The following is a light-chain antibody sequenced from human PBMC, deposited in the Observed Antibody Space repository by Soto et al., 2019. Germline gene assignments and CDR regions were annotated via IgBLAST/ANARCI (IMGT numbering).Light chain of an antibody. V-gene: IGKV3-20*01. CDR3: QQYIDSPWT. J-gene: IGKJ1*01. CDR2: GAS. CDR1: QSVSSGY. Sequence: VLTQSPGTLSLSPGERATLSCRASQSVSSGYLDWYQQKPCQAPRLLIYGASSRATGIPDRFSGSGSGTHFTLNISRLEPEDFAVYFCQQYIDSPWTFGQGTNGEIK.